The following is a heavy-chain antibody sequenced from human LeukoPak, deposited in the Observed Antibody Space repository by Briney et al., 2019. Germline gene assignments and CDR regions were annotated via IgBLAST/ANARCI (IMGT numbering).Heavy chain of an antibody. CDR1: GYTFTGYY. CDR3: ARPSGSYYRIFDY. D-gene: IGHD1-26*01. V-gene: IGHV1-2*02. Sequence: ASVKVSCKASGYTFTGYYVHWVRQAPGQGLEWMGWINPKSGGTNYAQKFQGRVTMTRDRSISTAYMELSRLRSDDTAVYYCARPSGSYYRIFDYWGQGTLVTVSS. CDR2: INPKSGGT. J-gene: IGHJ4*02.